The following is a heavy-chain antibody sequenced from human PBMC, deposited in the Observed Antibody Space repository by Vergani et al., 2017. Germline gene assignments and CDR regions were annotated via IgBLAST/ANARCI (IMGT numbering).Heavy chain of an antibody. CDR1: GFTFSSYW. CDR2: IKQDGSEK. D-gene: IGHD2-2*03. J-gene: IGHJ6*02. Sequence: EVQLVESGGGLVQPGGSLRLSCAASGFTFSSYWMSWVRQAPGKGLEWVANIKQDGSEKYYVDAVKGRFTISRDNAKNSLYLQMNSLRAEDTAVYYCAMDSAALTEDYYYYYGMDVWGQGTTVTVSS. CDR3: AMDSAALTEDYYYYYGMDV. V-gene: IGHV3-7*03.